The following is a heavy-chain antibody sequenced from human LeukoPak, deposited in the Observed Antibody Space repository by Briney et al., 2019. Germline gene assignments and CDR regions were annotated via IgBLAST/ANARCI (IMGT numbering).Heavy chain of an antibody. Sequence: SVKVSCKASGGTFSSYTISWVRQAPGQGLEWMGRIIPILGIANYAQEFQGRVTITADKSTSTAYMELSSLRSEDTAVYYCARAGDSSGYWAPFDYWGQGTLVTVSS. CDR1: GGTFSSYT. D-gene: IGHD3-22*01. V-gene: IGHV1-69*02. CDR2: IIPILGIA. CDR3: ARAGDSSGYWAPFDY. J-gene: IGHJ4*02.